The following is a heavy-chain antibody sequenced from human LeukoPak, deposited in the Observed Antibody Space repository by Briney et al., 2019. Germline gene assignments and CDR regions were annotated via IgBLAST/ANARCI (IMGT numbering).Heavy chain of an antibody. J-gene: IGHJ1*01. V-gene: IGHV3-7*01. CDR3: AREMKGYCSGGSCRLFQH. CDR1: GFTFSSYW. D-gene: IGHD2-15*01. Sequence: PGGSLRLSCAASGFTFSSYWMSWVRQAPGKGLEWVANIKQDGSEKYYVDSVKGRFTISRDNAKNSLYLQMNSLRAEDTAVYYCAREMKGYCSGGSCRLFQHWGKGTLVTVSS. CDR2: IKQDGSEK.